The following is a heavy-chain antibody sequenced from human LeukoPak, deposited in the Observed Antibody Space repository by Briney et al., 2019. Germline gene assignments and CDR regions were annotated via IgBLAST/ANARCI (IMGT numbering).Heavy chain of an antibody. CDR2: IFYSGST. D-gene: IGHD6-25*01. CDR1: GGSISSYY. J-gene: IGHJ1*01. Sequence: SETLSLTCTVSGGSISSYYWSWIRKPPGKGLERIGYIFYSGSTNYNPSLKSRVTISVDTSKNQFSLKLSSVTAADTAVYYCARMGRSSGPFQHWGQGTLVTVSS. V-gene: IGHV4-59*01. CDR3: ARMGRSSGPFQH.